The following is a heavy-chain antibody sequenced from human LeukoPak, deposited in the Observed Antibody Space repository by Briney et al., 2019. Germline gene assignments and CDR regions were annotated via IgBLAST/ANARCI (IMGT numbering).Heavy chain of an antibody. V-gene: IGHV5-51*01. J-gene: IGHJ5*02. CDR3: VRKPDSLNWCDP. CDR2: IYPGDSDT. CDR1: GYSFTTYW. Sequence: GESLKISCQGSGYSFTTYWIGWVRQMPRKGLEWMGMIYPGDSDTRYSPSFQGQVTISADKSITTAYLHWSSLKASDTAIYYCVRKPDSLNWCDPWGQGTLVTVSS. D-gene: IGHD2-15*01.